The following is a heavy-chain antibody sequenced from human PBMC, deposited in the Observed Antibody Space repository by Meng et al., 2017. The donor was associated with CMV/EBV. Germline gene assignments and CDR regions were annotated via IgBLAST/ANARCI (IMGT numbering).Heavy chain of an antibody. D-gene: IGHD3-3*01. V-gene: IGHV1-2*02. CDR3: ASKGVNYDFWSGSHSRDYYYYGMDV. CDR1: GYTFTGYY. J-gene: IGHJ6*02. CDR2: INPNSGGT. Sequence: ASVKVSCKASGYTFTGYYMHWVRQAPGQGLEWMGWINPNSGGTNYAQKFQGRVTMTRDTSISTAYMELSRLRSDDTAVYYCASKGVNYDFWSGSHSRDYYYYGMDVWGQGTTVTVSS.